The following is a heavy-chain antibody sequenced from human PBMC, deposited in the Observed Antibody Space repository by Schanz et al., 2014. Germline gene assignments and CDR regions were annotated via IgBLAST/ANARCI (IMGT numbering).Heavy chain of an antibody. Sequence: QVELVESGGGLVKPGGSLRLSCAPSGFTFRGYYMAWVRQAPGKGLEWLSSISHTGETQHSADSVQGRFTISRDNAKTSQYLQLSSLQGEDTAVYFGARVVFVCDSSSCMNFYYMDVWGKGTTVTVSS. V-gene: IGHV3-11*01. CDR2: ISHTGETQ. CDR3: ARVVFVCDSSSCMNFYYMDV. D-gene: IGHD2-21*01. J-gene: IGHJ6*03. CDR1: GFTFRGYY.